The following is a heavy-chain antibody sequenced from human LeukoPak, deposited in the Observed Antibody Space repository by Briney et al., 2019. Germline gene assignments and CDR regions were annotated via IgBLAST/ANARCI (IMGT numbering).Heavy chain of an antibody. J-gene: IGHJ4*02. Sequence: ASVKVSCKASGYTFTSYGISLVRQAPGQGLEWMGWISAYNGNTNYAQKLQGRVTMTTDTSTSTAYMELRSLRSDDTAVYYCARDGSITMVRGVIITIDYWGQGTLVTVSS. D-gene: IGHD3-10*01. CDR2: ISAYNGNT. V-gene: IGHV1-18*01. CDR1: GYTFTSYG. CDR3: ARDGSITMVRGVIITIDY.